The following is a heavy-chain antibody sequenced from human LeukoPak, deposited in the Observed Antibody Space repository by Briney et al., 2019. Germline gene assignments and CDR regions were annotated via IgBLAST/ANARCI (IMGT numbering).Heavy chain of an antibody. CDR1: GGSISSYD. CDR3: ARVIGDYGGNGNWFDP. CDR2: IYYSGST. Sequence: SETLSLTCTVSGGSISSYDWSWLRQPPGKGLEWIGYIYYSGSTNYNPSLKSRVTISVDTSKNQFSLKLSSVTAADTAVYYCARVIGDYGGNGNWFDPWGQGTLVTVSS. D-gene: IGHD4-23*01. J-gene: IGHJ5*02. V-gene: IGHV4-59*01.